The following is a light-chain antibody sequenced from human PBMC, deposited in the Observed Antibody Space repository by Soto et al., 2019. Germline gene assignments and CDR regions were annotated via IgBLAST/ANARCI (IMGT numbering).Light chain of an antibody. CDR1: SSNIGNNY. V-gene: IGLV1-51*02. J-gene: IGLJ2*01. CDR3: GTWDSSLSAVV. CDR2: ENN. Sequence: QSVLTQPPSVSAAPGQKVTISCSGGSSNIGNNYVSWYQHLPGTAPKLLIYENNRRPSGIPDRFSGSKSGASATLGITGLQTGDEADYYCGTWDSSLSAVVFGGGTKVTVL.